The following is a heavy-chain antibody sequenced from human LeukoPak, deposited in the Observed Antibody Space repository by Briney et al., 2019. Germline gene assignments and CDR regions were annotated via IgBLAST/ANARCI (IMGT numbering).Heavy chain of an antibody. V-gene: IGHV3-74*01. CDR2: INSDGSTT. CDR3: SRDTADDAFDI. CDR1: GXTFSSYW. Sequence: GGSLRLSCGASGXTFSSYWVHWVRQAPGKGLVWVSRINSDGSTTSYADSVKGRFTISRDNAKNTLYLQMNSLRAEDTAVYYCSRDTADDAFDIWGQGTMVTVSS. J-gene: IGHJ3*02.